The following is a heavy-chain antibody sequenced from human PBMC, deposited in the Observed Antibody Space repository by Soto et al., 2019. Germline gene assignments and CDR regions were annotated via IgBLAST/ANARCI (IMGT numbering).Heavy chain of an antibody. CDR3: ARADPDASVGY. Sequence: SETLSLTCTGSGGSMSSYHWTWLRQSPGRGLEWIGYISYSGSTYYNPSLKSRVTISADTSKNQFSLRMNSMIAADTAVYYCARADPDASVGYWGQGTLVTVS. CDR2: ISYSGST. J-gene: IGHJ4*02. D-gene: IGHD2-15*01. CDR1: GGSMSSYH. V-gene: IGHV4-59*01.